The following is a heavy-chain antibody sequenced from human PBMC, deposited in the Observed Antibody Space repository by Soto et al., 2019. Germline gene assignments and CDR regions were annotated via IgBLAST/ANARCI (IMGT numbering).Heavy chain of an antibody. CDR3: ARDGSRDGYNPHEFDC. J-gene: IGHJ4*02. D-gene: IGHD5-12*01. Sequence: EVQLVESGGGLVKPGGSLRLSCAASGFTFSSYSMNWVRQAPGKGLEWVSSISSSSSYIYYADSVKGRFTISRDNAKNSLYLQMNSLRAEDTAVYYCARDGSRDGYNPHEFDCWGQGTLVTVSS. CDR2: ISSSSSYI. CDR1: GFTFSSYS. V-gene: IGHV3-21*01.